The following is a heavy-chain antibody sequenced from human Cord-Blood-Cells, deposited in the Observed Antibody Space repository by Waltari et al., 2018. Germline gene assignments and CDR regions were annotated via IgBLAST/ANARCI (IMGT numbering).Heavy chain of an antibody. J-gene: IGHJ4*02. Sequence: QVQLVQSGAEVKKPGASVKVSCKDSGYTFTGYYMHWVRQAPGQGLEWMGWINPNSGGTNYAQKFQGRVTMTRDTSISTAYMELSRLRSDDTAVYYCARDQYYGSGSYLVDYWGQGTLVTVSS. CDR3: ARDQYYGSGSYLVDY. D-gene: IGHD3-10*01. CDR2: INPNSGGT. V-gene: IGHV1-2*02. CDR1: GYTFTGYY.